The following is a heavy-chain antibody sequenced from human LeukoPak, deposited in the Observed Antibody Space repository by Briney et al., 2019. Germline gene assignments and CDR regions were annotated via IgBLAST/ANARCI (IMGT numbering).Heavy chain of an antibody. CDR1: GFTVSSNY. V-gene: IGHV3-53*01. CDR3: ARNGYTSGWYRN. J-gene: IGHJ4*02. Sequence: GGSLRLSCAASGFTVSSNYMSWVRQAPGKGLEWVSTIYSGGSTYYADSVKGRFTISRDISKNTLYLQMNSLRGEDTSVYYCARNGYTSGWYRNWGQGTLVTVSS. CDR2: IYSGGST. D-gene: IGHD6-19*01.